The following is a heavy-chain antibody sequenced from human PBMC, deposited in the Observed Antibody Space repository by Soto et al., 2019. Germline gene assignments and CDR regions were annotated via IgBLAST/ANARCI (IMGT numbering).Heavy chain of an antibody. J-gene: IGHJ4*02. Sequence: QVQLQQWGAGLLKPSETLSLTCVVYGGSLSGYYWSWIRQPPGKGLEWIGEINHGGVTNYHPSLKRRVPISVDTSKNQFSLKLASVTAADTAVYYCARGGGGGSCPDYWGQGTLVTVSS. CDR3: ARGGGGGSCPDY. CDR1: GGSLSGYY. D-gene: IGHD2-15*01. V-gene: IGHV4-34*01. CDR2: INHGGVT.